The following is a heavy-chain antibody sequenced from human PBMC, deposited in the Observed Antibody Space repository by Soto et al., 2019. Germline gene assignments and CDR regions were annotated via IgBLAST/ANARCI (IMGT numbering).Heavy chain of an antibody. CDR2: IHRASTYI. Sequence: LRLSCATSGFTFSSFDMDWVRQAPGKGLEWVSSIHRASTYIYYADSVRGRFTISRDNAKSSLYLQMISLTVEDTAVYYCARRAVTTYHFFDYWGQGALVTVSS. V-gene: IGHV3-21*06. D-gene: IGHD4-17*01. CDR3: ARRAVTTYHFFDY. J-gene: IGHJ4*02. CDR1: GFTFSSFD.